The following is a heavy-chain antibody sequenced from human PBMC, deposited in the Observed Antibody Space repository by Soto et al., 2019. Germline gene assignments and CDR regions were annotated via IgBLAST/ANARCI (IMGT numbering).Heavy chain of an antibody. CDR2: IWYDGSNK. J-gene: IGHJ6*02. Sequence: GGSLRLSCAASGFTFSSYGMHWVRQAPGKGLEWVAVIWYDGSNKYYADSVKGRFTISRDNSKNTLYLQMNSLRAEDTAVYYCARDRTTVIRGSYGMDVWGQGPTVTVSS. CDR1: GFTFSSYG. V-gene: IGHV3-33*01. CDR3: ARDRTTVIRGSYGMDV. D-gene: IGHD4-4*01.